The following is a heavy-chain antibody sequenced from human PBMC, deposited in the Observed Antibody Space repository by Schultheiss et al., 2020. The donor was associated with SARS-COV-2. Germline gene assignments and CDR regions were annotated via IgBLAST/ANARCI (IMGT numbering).Heavy chain of an antibody. CDR2: INHSGST. J-gene: IGHJ4*02. Sequence: SQTLSLTCTVSGGSISSGDYYWSWIRQPPGKGLEWIGEINHSGSTNYNPSLKSRVTISVDTSKNQFSLQLNSVTPEDTAVYYCARDGGDYGPLFDYWGQGTLVTVS. V-gene: IGHV4-30-4*08. CDR1: GGSISSGDYY. D-gene: IGHD4-17*01. CDR3: ARDGGDYGPLFDY.